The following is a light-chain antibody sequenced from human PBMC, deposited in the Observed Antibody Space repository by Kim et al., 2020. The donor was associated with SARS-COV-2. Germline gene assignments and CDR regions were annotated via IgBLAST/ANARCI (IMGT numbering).Light chain of an antibody. Sequence: SSELTQNPAVSVSFGQTVRITFQGDSLRSSYASLYHLKPRQAPVLIIYAENNRPSGIPDRLSSCSSENTASLTITGAQAEDEGNFYFNPLAISGNRMFG. V-gene: IGLV3-19*01. CDR3: NPLAISGNRM. J-gene: IGLJ3*02. CDR2: AEN. CDR1: SLRSSY.